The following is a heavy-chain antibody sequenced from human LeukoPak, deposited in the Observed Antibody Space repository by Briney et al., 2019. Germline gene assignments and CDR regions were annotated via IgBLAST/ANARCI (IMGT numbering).Heavy chain of an antibody. V-gene: IGHV3-30*02. CDR3: AKDSVPAAVYYYYYMDV. CDR2: IWYDGSNK. CDR1: GFTFSSYG. D-gene: IGHD2-2*01. Sequence: PGGSLRLSCAASGFTFSSYGMHWVRQAPGKGLEWVAVIWYDGSNKYYADSVKGRFTISRDNSKNTLYLQMNSLRAEDTAVYYCAKDSVPAAVYYYYYMDVWGKGTTVTVSS. J-gene: IGHJ6*03.